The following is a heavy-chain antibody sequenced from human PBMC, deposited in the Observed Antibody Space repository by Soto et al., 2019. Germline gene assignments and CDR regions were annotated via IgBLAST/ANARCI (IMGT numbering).Heavy chain of an antibody. Sequence: GGSLRLSCAASGFTFSNYSLTLVRQSPGKGLDCVAVITSSGGSTHYADSVKGRFTISRDNSKNTLYLDMISLRAEDTAVYYCAKGLSIAAAGTFDYWGQGTLVTVSS. D-gene: IGHD6-13*01. CDR1: GFTFSNYS. J-gene: IGHJ4*02. CDR2: ITSSGGST. CDR3: AKGLSIAAAGTFDY. V-gene: IGHV3-23*01.